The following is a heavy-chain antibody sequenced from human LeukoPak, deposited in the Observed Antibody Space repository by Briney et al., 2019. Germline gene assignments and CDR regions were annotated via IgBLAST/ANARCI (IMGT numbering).Heavy chain of an antibody. CDR1: GFTFSNYW. CDR2: IKQDGSEK. V-gene: IGHV3-7*01. D-gene: IGHD6-13*01. J-gene: IGHJ4*02. CDR3: ARGQQLVILGLFDY. Sequence: GGSLRLSCAASGFTFSNYWMSWVRQAPGKGLEWVANIKQDGSEKYYVDSVKGRFTISRDNAKNSLYLQMNSLRAEDTAVYYCARGQQLVILGLFDYWGQGTLVTVSS.